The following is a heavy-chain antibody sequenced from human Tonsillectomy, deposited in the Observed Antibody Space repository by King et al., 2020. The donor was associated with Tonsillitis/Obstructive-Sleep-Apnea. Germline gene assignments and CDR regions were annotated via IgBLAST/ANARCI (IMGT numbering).Heavy chain of an antibody. J-gene: IGHJ6*03. Sequence: VQLVESGGGLVQPGGSLRLSCAASGFTFRLYDMHWVRQVPGKGLEWLAAIDSADGTYYAGSVKGRFSISRENAKNSLFLQMNSLRAGDTAVYFCVSSANMDVWGKGTTAIVSS. CDR3: VSSANMDV. D-gene: IGHD3-10*01. CDR1: GFTFRLYD. CDR2: IDSADGT. V-gene: IGHV3-13*01.